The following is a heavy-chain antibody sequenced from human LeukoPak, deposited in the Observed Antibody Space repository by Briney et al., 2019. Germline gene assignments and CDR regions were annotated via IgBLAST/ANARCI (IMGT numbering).Heavy chain of an antibody. CDR3: AREDGYSSSWYSDY. J-gene: IGHJ4*02. CDR2: ISYDGSRK. Sequence: PGGSLRLSCSASGFTFSSYAMHWVRQAPGKGLEWVAVISYDGSRKYYADSVKGRFTISRDNAKNSLYLQMNSLRAEDTAVYYCAREDGYSSSWYSDYWGQGTLVTVSS. D-gene: IGHD6-13*01. CDR1: GFTFSSYA. V-gene: IGHV3-30-3*01.